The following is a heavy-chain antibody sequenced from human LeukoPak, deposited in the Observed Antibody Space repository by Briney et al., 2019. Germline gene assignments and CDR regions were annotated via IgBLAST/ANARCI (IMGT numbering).Heavy chain of an antibody. V-gene: IGHV3-9*01. CDR1: GFTFDDYA. J-gene: IGHJ4*02. D-gene: IGHD6-13*01. Sequence: GGSLRLSCAASGFTFDDYAMHWVRHAPGKGLEWVSGISWSGATFYYADSVKGRFTISRDNTKNSLYLQMNSLRAEDTALYYCAKRSAAGTVGYFDYWGQGSLVTVSS. CDR2: ISWSGATF. CDR3: AKRSAAGTVGYFDY.